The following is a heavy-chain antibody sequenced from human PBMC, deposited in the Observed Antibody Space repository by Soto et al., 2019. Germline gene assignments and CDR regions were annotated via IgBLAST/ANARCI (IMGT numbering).Heavy chain of an antibody. D-gene: IGHD6-19*01. V-gene: IGHV4-34*01. CDR2: INHGGST. CDR3: ARLSYNSGGTDY. Sequence: SETLSLTCAVYGGSFSDYYWSWIRQPPGKGLEWIGEINHGGSTNYNPSLKSRVTISVDTSKNQLSLNLSSVTAADTAVYYCARLSYNSGGTDYWGKEPRVTVPS. CDR1: GGSFSDYY. J-gene: IGHJ4*02.